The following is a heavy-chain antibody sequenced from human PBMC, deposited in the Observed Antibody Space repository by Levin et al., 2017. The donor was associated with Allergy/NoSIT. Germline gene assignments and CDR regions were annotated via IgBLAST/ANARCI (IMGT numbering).Heavy chain of an antibody. CDR2: IRSKAYGGTT. CDR1: GFTFGDYA. J-gene: IGHJ4*02. V-gene: IGHV3-49*05. CDR3: TRVRVGFGGFFDY. D-gene: IGHD3-10*01. Sequence: KSGGSLRLSCTASGFTFGDYAMSWFRQAPGKGLEWVGFIRSKAYGGTTEYAASVKGRFTISRDDSKSIAYLQMNSLKTEDTAVYYCTRVRVGFGGFFDYWGQGTLVTVSS.